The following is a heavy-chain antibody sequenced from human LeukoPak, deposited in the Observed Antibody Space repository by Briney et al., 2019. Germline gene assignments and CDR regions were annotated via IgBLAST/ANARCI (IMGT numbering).Heavy chain of an antibody. Sequence: GGSLRLSCAASGFTFSNAWMSWVRQAPGKGLEWVGRIKSKTDGGTTDYVAPVKGRFTISRDDSKNTLYLQMNSLKIEDTAVYYCSTVKLPFAFDIWGQGTMVTVSS. D-gene: IGHD5-24*01. CDR1: GFTFSNAW. V-gene: IGHV3-15*01. CDR2: IKSKTDGGTT. CDR3: STVKLPFAFDI. J-gene: IGHJ3*02.